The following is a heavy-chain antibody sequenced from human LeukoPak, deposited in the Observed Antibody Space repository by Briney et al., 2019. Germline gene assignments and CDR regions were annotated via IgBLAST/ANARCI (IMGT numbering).Heavy chain of an antibody. CDR2: IIPILGIA. CDR1: GGTFSSYA. D-gene: IGHD1-20*01. V-gene: IGHV1-69*04. CDR3: ARDFVTGTPDYHYGMDV. J-gene: IGHJ6*02. Sequence: SVKVSCKASGGTFSSYAISWVRQAPGQGLEWMGRIIPILGIANYAQKFQGRVTITADKSTSTAYMELSSLRSEDTAVYYCARDFVTGTPDYHYGMDVWGQGTTVTVSS.